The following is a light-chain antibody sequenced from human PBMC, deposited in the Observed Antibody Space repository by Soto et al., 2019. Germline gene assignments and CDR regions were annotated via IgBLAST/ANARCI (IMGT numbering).Light chain of an antibody. CDR2: SVS. CDR3: CSYAGSYTYV. J-gene: IGLJ1*01. CDR1: SSDVGGHNY. Sequence: VLTQPRSVSGSPGQSVTISCTGTSSDVGGHNYVSWYQQYPGKAPRLLLSSVSKRPSGVPDRFSGSKSGNTASLTISGLQAEDEADYYCCSYAGSYTYVFGTGTKVTVL. V-gene: IGLV2-11*01.